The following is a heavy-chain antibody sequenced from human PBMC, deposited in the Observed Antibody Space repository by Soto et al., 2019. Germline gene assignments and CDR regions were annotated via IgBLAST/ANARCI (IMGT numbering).Heavy chain of an antibody. V-gene: IGHV4-59*01. CDR2: IYYSGST. Sequence: SETLSLTCTVSGGSISSYYWSWIRQPPGKGLEWIGYIYYSGSTNYNPSLKSRVTISVDTSKNQFSLKLSSVTAADTAVYYCARELEGGSYRSYWGQGTLVTVS. CDR3: ARELEGGSYRSY. D-gene: IGHD1-26*01. CDR1: GGSISSYY. J-gene: IGHJ4*02.